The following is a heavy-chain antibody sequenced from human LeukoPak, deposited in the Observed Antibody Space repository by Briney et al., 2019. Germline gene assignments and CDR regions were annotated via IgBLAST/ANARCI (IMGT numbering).Heavy chain of an antibody. CDR3: ARDTPTGHWYFDY. J-gene: IGHJ4*02. Sequence: SETLSLTCTVSGGSISSSSYYWGWIRQPPGKGLEWIGYIYYIGSTNYNPSLRSRVTISVDTSKNQFSLKLSSVTAADTAVYYCARDTPTGHWYFDYWGQGTLVTVSP. CDR2: IYYIGST. V-gene: IGHV4-61*01. D-gene: IGHD1-1*01. CDR1: GGSISSSSYY.